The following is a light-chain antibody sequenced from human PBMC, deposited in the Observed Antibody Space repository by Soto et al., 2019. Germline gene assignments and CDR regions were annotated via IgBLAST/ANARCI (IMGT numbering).Light chain of an antibody. Sequence: QSVLTQPPSVSGSPGQSVAISCTGTSNDVGSYNRVAWYQQPPGTAPKLIISEVNNRPSGVPDRFSGPKSGNTASLTISGLQAEDEADYYCSSYTSTNTYVFGTGTKVTVL. CDR2: EVN. CDR3: SSYTSTNTYV. V-gene: IGLV2-18*02. CDR1: SNDVGSYNR. J-gene: IGLJ1*01.